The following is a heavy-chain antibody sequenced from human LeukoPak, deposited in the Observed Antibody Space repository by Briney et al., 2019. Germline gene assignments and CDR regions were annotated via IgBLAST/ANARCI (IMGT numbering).Heavy chain of an antibody. CDR3: ARDSRWAGLAEYFRH. J-gene: IGHJ1*01. CDR2: ISSSSSYI. D-gene: IGHD3/OR15-3a*01. CDR1: GFTFSSYS. Sequence: PGGSLRLSCAASGFTFSSYSMNWVRQAPGKGLEWVSSISSSSSYIYYADSVKGRFTISRDNAKNSLFLQMNSLRAEDTAVYYCARDSRWAGLAEYFRHWGQGTLVTVSS. V-gene: IGHV3-21*01.